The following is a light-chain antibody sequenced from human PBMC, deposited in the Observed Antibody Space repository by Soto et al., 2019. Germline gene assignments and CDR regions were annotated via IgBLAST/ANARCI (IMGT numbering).Light chain of an antibody. J-gene: IGLJ2*01. Sequence: QPVLTQPPSASGSPGQSVTISCTGTSSDGGDYNYVSWYQQHPGKAPKLMIYEVSKRPSGVPDRFSGSKSGNTASLTVSGLQAEDEADYYCSSYAGSNVVFGGGTKLTVL. CDR2: EVS. V-gene: IGLV2-8*01. CDR1: SSDGGDYNY. CDR3: SSYAGSNVV.